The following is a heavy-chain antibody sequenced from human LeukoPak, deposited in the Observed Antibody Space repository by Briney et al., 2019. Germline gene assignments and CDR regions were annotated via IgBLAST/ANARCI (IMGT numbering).Heavy chain of an antibody. CDR3: ARISSSWSSCDY. J-gene: IGHJ4*02. V-gene: IGHV1-18*01. CDR2: ISAYNGNT. CDR1: GYTFTSYG. D-gene: IGHD6-13*01. Sequence: ASVKVSCKASGYTFTSYGISWVRQAPGQGLEWMGWISAYNGNTNYAQKLQGRVTMTTDTSTSTAYMELRSLRSDDTAVYYCARISSSWSSCDYWAREPWSPSPQ.